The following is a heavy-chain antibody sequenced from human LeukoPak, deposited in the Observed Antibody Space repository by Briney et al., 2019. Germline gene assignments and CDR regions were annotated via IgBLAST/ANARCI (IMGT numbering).Heavy chain of an antibody. CDR3: ATKRGGYFDY. Sequence: PGGSLRLSCAASGFTFSSYGMHWVRQAPGKGLEWVAVISYDGSNKYYADSVKGRFTISRDNSKNTLYLQMNSLRAEDTAVYYCATKRGGYFDYWGQGTLVTVSS. CDR2: ISYDGSNK. CDR1: GFTFSSYG. J-gene: IGHJ4*02. V-gene: IGHV3-30*03.